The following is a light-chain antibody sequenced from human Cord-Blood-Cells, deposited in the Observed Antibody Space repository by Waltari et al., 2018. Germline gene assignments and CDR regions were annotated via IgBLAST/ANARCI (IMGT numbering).Light chain of an antibody. CDR1: ELGDKY. Sequence: SYELTQPPSVSVSPGQTASITCSGDELGDKYACWYQQKPGQSPVLVNYQDSSRPSGLPVRVAGCNAENTAALTSSGTHAMDEAGYISQAWDGSSVVFGGGTKRSVL. CDR2: QDS. CDR3: QAWDGSSVV. V-gene: IGLV3-1*01. J-gene: IGLJ3*02.